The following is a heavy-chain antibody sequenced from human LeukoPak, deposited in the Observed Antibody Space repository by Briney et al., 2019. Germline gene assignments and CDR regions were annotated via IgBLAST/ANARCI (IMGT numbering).Heavy chain of an antibody. J-gene: IGHJ4*02. CDR2: IRSKAYGGTT. CDR3: TRAPTGGDY. Sequence: GGSLRLSCTASGFTFGDYAMSWVRQAPGKGLAWVAFIRSKAYGGTTEYAASVKGRFTISRDDSKSIAYLQMNSLKTEDTAVYYCTRAPTGGDYWGQGTLVTVSS. CDR1: GFTFGDYA. V-gene: IGHV3-49*04. D-gene: IGHD1-1*01.